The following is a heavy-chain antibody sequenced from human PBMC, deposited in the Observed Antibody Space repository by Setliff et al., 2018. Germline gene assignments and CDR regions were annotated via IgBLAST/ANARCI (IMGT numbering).Heavy chain of an antibody. Sequence: SVKVSCKPSGFRFTSYGISWVRQAPGQGLEWMGGTIPMFGTTEYAQKFQGSLTIITDESTNTAFMQLSSLRSDDTAVYYCVREGVDSRSSTDYRYYMDVWGKGTTVTVSS. CDR3: VREGVDSRSSTDYRYYMDV. CDR1: GFRFTSYG. V-gene: IGHV1-69*05. CDR2: TIPMFGTT. D-gene: IGHD3-22*01. J-gene: IGHJ6*03.